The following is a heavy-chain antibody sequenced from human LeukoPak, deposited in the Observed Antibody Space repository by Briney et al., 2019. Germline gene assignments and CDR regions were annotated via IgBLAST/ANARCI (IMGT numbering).Heavy chain of an antibody. Sequence: ASVKVSCKASGYTFTGYYMHWVRQAPGQGLEWMGWINPNSGGTNYAQKFQGWVTMTRDTSISTAYMELSRLRSDDTAVYYCARDRASENCSSTSYYYNWFDPWGQGTLVTVSS. D-gene: IGHD2-2*01. CDR3: ARDRASENCSSTSYYYNWFDP. V-gene: IGHV1-2*04. J-gene: IGHJ5*02. CDR2: INPNSGGT. CDR1: GYTFTGYY.